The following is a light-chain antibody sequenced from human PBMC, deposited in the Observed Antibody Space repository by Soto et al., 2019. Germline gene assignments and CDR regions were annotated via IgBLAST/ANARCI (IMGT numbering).Light chain of an antibody. CDR1: QNINSH. J-gene: IGKJ2*01. Sequence: DIQMTQSPSSLSASIGDRVTITCRASQNINSHLNWYQQKPGKAPKVVIYAASMLQSGVPSRFSGSGSGTEFPLTISSLEPEDFATYYCHQSHITTLFTFGKGTKLEIK. V-gene: IGKV1-39*01. CDR3: HQSHITTLFT. CDR2: AAS.